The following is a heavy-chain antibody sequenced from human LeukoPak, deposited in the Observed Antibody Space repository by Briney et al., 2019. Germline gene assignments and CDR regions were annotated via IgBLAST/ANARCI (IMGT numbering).Heavy chain of an antibody. V-gene: IGHV4-34*01. Sequence: PSETLSLTCAVYGGSFSGYYWSWIRQPPGKGLEWIGEINHSGSTNYNPSLKSRVTISVDTSKNQFSLKLSSVTAADTAVYYCAREAIAAAGLDYWGQGTLVTVSS. CDR1: GGSFSGYY. CDR3: AREAIAAAGLDY. CDR2: INHSGST. J-gene: IGHJ4*02. D-gene: IGHD6-13*01.